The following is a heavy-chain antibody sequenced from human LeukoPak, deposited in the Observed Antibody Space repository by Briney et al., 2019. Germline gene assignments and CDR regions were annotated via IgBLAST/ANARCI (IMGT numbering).Heavy chain of an antibody. D-gene: IGHD2-2*03. Sequence: GGSLRLSCVASGFTFNSYAMSWVRQAPGKGLEWVSAISGSGGSTYYADCVKGRFTISRDNSKSTLYLQMNSLGAEDTALYYCAKDNGYCTSTSCFLEYWGQGTLVTVSS. CDR2: ISGSGGST. CDR3: AKDNGYCTSTSCFLEY. J-gene: IGHJ4*02. V-gene: IGHV3-23*01. CDR1: GFTFNSYA.